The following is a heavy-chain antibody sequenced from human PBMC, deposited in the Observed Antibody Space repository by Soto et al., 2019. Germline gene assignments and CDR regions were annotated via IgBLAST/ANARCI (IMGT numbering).Heavy chain of an antibody. D-gene: IGHD3-3*01. CDR3: AKDKDTSPYYYYGMDV. CDR2: ISWDGGST. Sequence: GGSLRLSCAASGFTFDDYTMHWVRQAPGKGLEWVSLISWDGGSTYYADSVKGRFTISRDNSKNSLYLQTNSLRTEDTALYYCAKDKDTSPYYYYGMDVWGQGTTVTVSS. CDR1: GFTFDDYT. V-gene: IGHV3-43*01. J-gene: IGHJ6*02.